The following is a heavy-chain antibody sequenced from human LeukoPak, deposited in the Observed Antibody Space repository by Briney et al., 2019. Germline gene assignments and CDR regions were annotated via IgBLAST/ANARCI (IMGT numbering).Heavy chain of an antibody. J-gene: IGHJ1*01. D-gene: IGHD3-22*01. V-gene: IGHV3-30-3*01. CDR2: ISYDGSNK. CDR3: ARDRRLDYYDSSGYYPQH. CDR1: GFTFSSYA. Sequence: PGGSLRLSCAASGFTFSSYAKHWVRQAPGKGLEWVAVISYDGSNKYYADSVKGRFTISRDNSKNTLYLQMNSLRAEDTAVYYCARDRRLDYYDSSGYYPQHWGQGTLVTVSS.